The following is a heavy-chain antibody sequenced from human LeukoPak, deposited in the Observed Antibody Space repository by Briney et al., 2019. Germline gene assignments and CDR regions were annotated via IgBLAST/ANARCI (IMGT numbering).Heavy chain of an antibody. Sequence: PGGSLRLSCAASRFSFSTYAMSWVRQAPGKGLEWVSSVSYSGVGTYYADAVKGRFTISRDNSKNTLYLQMNSLRAEDTAVYFCAKDRGLGDYPYSYGLDVWGQGTTVTVSS. CDR1: RFSFSTYA. J-gene: IGHJ6*02. CDR2: VSYSGVGT. D-gene: IGHD4-17*01. CDR3: AKDRGLGDYPYSYGLDV. V-gene: IGHV3-23*01.